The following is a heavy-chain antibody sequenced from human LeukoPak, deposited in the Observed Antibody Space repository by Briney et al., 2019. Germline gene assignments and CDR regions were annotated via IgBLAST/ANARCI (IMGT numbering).Heavy chain of an antibody. J-gene: IGHJ6*02. CDR2: ISAYNGNT. CDR1: GYTFTSYG. V-gene: IGHV1-18*01. CDR3: ARYSGYDYYYYYGMDV. Sequence: ASVKVSCKASGYTFTSYGISWVRQAPGQGLEWMGWISAYNGNTNYAQKLQGRVTMTTDTSTNTAYMELSSLRSEDTAVYYCARYSGYDYYYYYGMDVWGQGTTVTVSS. D-gene: IGHD5-12*01.